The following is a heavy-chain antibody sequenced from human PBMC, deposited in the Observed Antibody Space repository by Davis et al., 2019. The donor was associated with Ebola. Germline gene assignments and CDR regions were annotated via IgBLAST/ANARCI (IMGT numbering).Heavy chain of an antibody. D-gene: IGHD2-8*02. V-gene: IGHV4-34*01. CDR1: GGSFSGYY. J-gene: IGHJ6*02. CDR2: INHSGST. CDR3: ASYCTGGVCYRDYGMDV. Sequence: SETLSLTCAVYGGSFSGYYWSWIRQPPGKGLEWIGEINHSGSTNYNPSLKSRVTISVDTSKNQFSLKLSSVTAADTAVYYCASYCTGGVCYRDYGMDVWGQGTTVTVSS.